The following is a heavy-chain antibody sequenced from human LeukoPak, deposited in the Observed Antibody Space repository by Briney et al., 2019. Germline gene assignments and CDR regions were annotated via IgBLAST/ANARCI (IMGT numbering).Heavy chain of an antibody. CDR1: GFTFSSYG. J-gene: IGHJ4*02. CDR2: ISSRSNDI. D-gene: IGHD2-2*01. CDR3: ATFVDCSSTTCYDY. Sequence: PGGSLRLSRAASGFTFSSYGMNWVRQAPGKGLEWVSSISSRSNDIYYADAMKGRFTISRDNARNSLFLQMNSLRAEDTAVYYCATFVDCSSTTCYDYWGQGTLVTVSS. V-gene: IGHV3-21*01.